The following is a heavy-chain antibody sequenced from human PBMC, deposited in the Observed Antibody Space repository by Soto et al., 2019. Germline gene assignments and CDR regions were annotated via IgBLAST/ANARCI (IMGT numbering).Heavy chain of an antibody. CDR2: ISYDGSNK. V-gene: IGHV3-30*18. Sequence: QVQLVESGGGVVQPGRSLRLSCAASGFTFSSYGMHWVRQAPGKGLEWVAVISYDGSNKYYADSVKGRFTISRDNSQNTLYLQMNSLRAEDTAVYYCAKDLYDSSGYYYNWFDPWGQGTLVTVSS. D-gene: IGHD3-22*01. CDR1: GFTFSSYG. CDR3: AKDLYDSSGYYYNWFDP. J-gene: IGHJ5*02.